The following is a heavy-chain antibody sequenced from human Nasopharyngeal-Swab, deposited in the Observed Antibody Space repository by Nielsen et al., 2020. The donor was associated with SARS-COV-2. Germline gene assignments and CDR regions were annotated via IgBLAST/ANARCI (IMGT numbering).Heavy chain of an antibody. CDR2: INTNTGNP. V-gene: IGHV7-4-1*02. D-gene: IGHD6-19*01. CDR1: GYRFTNFA. J-gene: IGHJ4*02. Sequence: ASVKVSCKASGYRFTNFALNWVRQAPGQGLEWMGWINTNTGNPTYAQDFTGRFVFTLDTSVSTAYLQISGLKSEDTAVYHCAREGDASVTGTLFDCWGQGTQVTVSS. CDR3: AREGDASVTGTLFDC.